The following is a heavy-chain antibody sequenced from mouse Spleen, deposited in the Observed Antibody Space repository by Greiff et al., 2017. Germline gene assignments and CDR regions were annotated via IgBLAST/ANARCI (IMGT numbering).Heavy chain of an antibody. D-gene: IGHD2-1*01. CDR1: GYAFSSSW. CDR2: IYPGDGDT. V-gene: IGHV1-82*01. Sequence: VQVVESGPELVKPGASVKISCKASGYAFSSSWMNWVKQRPGKGLEWIGRIYPGDGDTNYNGKFKGKATLTADKSSSTAYMQLSSLTSEDSAVYFCAIYYGNYAWFAYWGQGTLVTVSA. J-gene: IGHJ3*01. CDR3: AIYYGNYAWFAY.